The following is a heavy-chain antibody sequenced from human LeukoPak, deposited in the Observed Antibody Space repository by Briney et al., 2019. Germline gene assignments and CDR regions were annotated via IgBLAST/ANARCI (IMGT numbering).Heavy chain of an antibody. V-gene: IGHV3-23*01. D-gene: IGHD3-10*01. CDR3: AKFRSSTYYFDY. CDR1: GFTFSSYA. J-gene: IGHJ4*02. CDR2: ISASGGTP. Sequence: GGSLRLSCAASGFTFSSYAMSWVRQAPGKGLEWVSGISASGGTPTYADAVKGRFTISRDNSKNTLYLQVNSLRAEDTAVYYCAKFRSSTYYFDYWGQRTLVTVSS.